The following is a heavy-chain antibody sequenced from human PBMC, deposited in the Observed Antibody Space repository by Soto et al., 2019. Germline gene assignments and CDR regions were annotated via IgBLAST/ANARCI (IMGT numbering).Heavy chain of an antibody. CDR2: IYYSGNT. CDR3: AREGGRYCTGGSCQVDY. V-gene: IGHV4-39*02. J-gene: IGHJ4*02. CDR1: GGSISSSSYY. D-gene: IGHD2-15*01. Sequence: QLQLQESGPGLVKPSETLSLTCTVSGGSISSSSYYWGWIRQPPGKGLEWIGSIYYSGNTYYTPSLKSRLTISVDTSKHQFSLKLISVTAADTAVYYCAREGGRYCTGGSCQVDYWGQGTLVTVSS.